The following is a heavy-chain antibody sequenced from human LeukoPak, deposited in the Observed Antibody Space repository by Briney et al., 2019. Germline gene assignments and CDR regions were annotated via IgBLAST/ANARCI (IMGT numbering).Heavy chain of an antibody. Sequence: PGGSLRLSCAASGFTFNDYYMSWIRQAPGKGLEWVSYISSSGSSIYYADSVKGRFTISRDNAKNSLYLQLNSLRAEDTAVYYCARDRGYYDSSGLQHWGQGTLVTVSS. V-gene: IGHV3-11*01. CDR2: ISSSGSSI. CDR3: ARDRGYYDSSGLQH. J-gene: IGHJ1*01. D-gene: IGHD3-22*01. CDR1: GFTFNDYY.